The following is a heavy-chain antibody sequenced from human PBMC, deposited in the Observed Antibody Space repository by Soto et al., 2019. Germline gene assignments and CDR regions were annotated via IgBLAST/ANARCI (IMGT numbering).Heavy chain of an antibody. CDR2: VYFSGDT. CDR1: SKCIVKIS. D-gene: IGHD3-3*01. V-gene: IGHV4-4*07. CDR3: PRDAFCSGRTHDF. Sequence: SHTGTVSSKCIVKISWSWVAQPAGKTLEWIGRVYFSGDTNYTPTLKRRVSMSVDTSKNQCSLRLSSVTAADTALYCCPRDAFCSGRTHDFCGQRTQVTVSS. J-gene: IGHJ4*02.